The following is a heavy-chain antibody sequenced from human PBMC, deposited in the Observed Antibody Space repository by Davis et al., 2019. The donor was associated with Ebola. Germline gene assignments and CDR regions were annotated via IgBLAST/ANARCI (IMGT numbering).Heavy chain of an antibody. J-gene: IGHJ2*01. CDR3: ARVSVDTAMVGHWYFDL. CDR1: GASITSYY. CDR2: IYYSGST. D-gene: IGHD5-18*01. V-gene: IGHV4-59*06. Sequence: SETLSLTCSVSGASITSYYWSWIRQAPGKGLEWIGYIYYSGSTYYTPSLKSRVTISVDTSKNQFSLKLSSVTAADTAVYYCARVSVDTAMVGHWYFDLWGRGTLVTVSS.